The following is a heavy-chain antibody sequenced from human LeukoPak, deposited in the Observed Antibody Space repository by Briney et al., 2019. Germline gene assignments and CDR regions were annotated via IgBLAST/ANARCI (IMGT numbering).Heavy chain of an antibody. J-gene: IGHJ3*02. CDR3: AKVPSDPSEPLPPHAFDI. Sequence: GGSLRLSCEASRFTFSSYSMNWVRQAPGKGLEWVASISTSSSYIYYADSVKGRFTISRDNSKNTLYLQMNSLRAEDTAVYYCAKVPSDPSEPLPPHAFDIWGQGTMVTVSS. V-gene: IGHV3-21*04. CDR2: ISTSSSYI. CDR1: RFTFSSYS. D-gene: IGHD1-14*01.